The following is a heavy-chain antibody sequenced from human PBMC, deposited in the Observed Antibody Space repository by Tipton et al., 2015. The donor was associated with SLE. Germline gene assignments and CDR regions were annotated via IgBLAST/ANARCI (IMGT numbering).Heavy chain of an antibody. CDR1: GFTFGDYA. V-gene: IGHV3-7*03. Sequence: SLRLSCTASGFTFGDYAMSWVRQAPGKGLGWVANRKQDGSEKYYVDSVKGRFTISRDNAKNSLYLQMNSLRAEDTAVYYCARVPALLWFGELDYWGQGTLVTVSS. D-gene: IGHD3-10*01. J-gene: IGHJ4*02. CDR3: ARVPALLWFGELDY. CDR2: RKQDGSEK.